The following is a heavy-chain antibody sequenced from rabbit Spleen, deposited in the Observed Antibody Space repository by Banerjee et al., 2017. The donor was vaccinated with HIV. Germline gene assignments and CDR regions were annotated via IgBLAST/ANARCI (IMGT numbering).Heavy chain of an antibody. CDR3: VRGSATMTMVITGYYLSL. CDR1: GFTLSSNYY. Sequence: QSLEESGGDLVKPGASLTLTCTASGFTLSSNYYMCWVRQAPGKGLECIACIYAGSSGSTYYANWAKGRFTISKASSTTVTLQLNSLTAADTATYFCVRGSATMTMVITGYYLSLWGPGTLVTVS. CDR2: IYAGSSGST. J-gene: IGHJ4*01. V-gene: IGHV1S40*01. D-gene: IGHD2-1*01.